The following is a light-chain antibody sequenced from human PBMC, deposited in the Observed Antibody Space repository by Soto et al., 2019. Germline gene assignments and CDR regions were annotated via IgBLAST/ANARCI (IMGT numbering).Light chain of an antibody. CDR3: GTWDTGLVWV. CDR1: SSSIGTHY. V-gene: IGLV1-51*01. CDR2: DNN. J-gene: IGLJ3*02. Sequence: QSVLTQPPSVSAAPGQRVSISCSGSSSSIGTHYVAWYQQVPGTPPKLLIYDNNKRPSGTPDRFSGSKSGTSATLGITGLQTGDEADYYCGTWDTGLVWVFGGGTKLTLL.